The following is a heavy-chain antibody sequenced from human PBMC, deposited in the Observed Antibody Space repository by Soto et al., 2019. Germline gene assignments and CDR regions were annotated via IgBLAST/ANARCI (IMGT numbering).Heavy chain of an antibody. CDR2: INCSGST. V-gene: IGHV4-39*07. CDR3: ARGASSGYCSGGSCYPLSY. CDR1: GGSSSSTSYY. J-gene: IGHJ4*02. D-gene: IGHD2-15*01. Sequence: SETLSLTCTVSGGSSSSTSYYWGWIRQPPGKGLEWIGYINCSGSTNYNPSLKSRVTISVDTSKNQFSLKLSSVTAADTAVYYCARGASSGYCSGGSCYPLSYWGQGTLVTVSS.